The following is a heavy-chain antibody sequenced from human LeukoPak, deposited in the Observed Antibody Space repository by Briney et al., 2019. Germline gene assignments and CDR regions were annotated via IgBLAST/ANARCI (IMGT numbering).Heavy chain of an antibody. V-gene: IGHV4-39*07. J-gene: IGHJ4*02. CDR2: IYYSGST. Sequence: PSETLSLTCTVSGGSISSSSYYWGWIRQPPGKGLEWIGSIYYSGSTYYNPSLKSRVTISVDTSKNQFSLKLSSVTAADTAVYYCAREKYYYSSGTYYNEIDYWGQGTLVTVSS. D-gene: IGHD3-10*01. CDR3: AREKYYYSSGTYYNEIDY. CDR1: GGSISSSSYY.